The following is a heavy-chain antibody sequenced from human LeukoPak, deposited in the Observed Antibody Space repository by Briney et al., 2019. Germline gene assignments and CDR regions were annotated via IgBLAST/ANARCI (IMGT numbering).Heavy chain of an antibody. CDR1: GGSISSYY. D-gene: IGHD3-10*01. Sequence: PSETLSLTCTVSGGSISSYYWSWIRQPAGKGLEWIGRIYTSRSTNYNPSLKSRVTMSVDTSKNQFSLKLSSVTAADTAVYYCARVTTMVRGDNYMDVWGKGTTVTVSS. CDR3: ARVTTMVRGDNYMDV. CDR2: IYTSRST. V-gene: IGHV4-4*07. J-gene: IGHJ6*03.